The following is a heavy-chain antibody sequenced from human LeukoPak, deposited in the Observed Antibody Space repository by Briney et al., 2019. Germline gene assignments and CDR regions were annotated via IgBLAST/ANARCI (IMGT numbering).Heavy chain of an antibody. V-gene: IGHV1-2*02. CDR2: SNPNSGGT. CDR1: GYTFTGYY. CDR3: ARADHDFWSGYYRETNWFDP. J-gene: IGHJ5*02. Sequence: GASVEVSCKASGYTFTGYYMHWVRQAPGQGLEWMGWSNPNSGGTNYAQKFQGRVTMTRDTSISTAYMELSRLRSDDTAVYYCARADHDFWSGYYRETNWFDPWGQGTLVTVSS. D-gene: IGHD3-3*01.